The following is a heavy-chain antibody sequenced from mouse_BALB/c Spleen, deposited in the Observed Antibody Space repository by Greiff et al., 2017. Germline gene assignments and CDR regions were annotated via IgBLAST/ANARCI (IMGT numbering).Heavy chain of an antibody. V-gene: IGHV5-9-3*01. Sequence: EVQGVESGGGLVKPGGSLKLSCAASGFTFSSYAMSWVRQTPEKRLEWVATISSGGSYTYYPDSVKGRFTISRDNAKNTLYLQMSSLRSEDTAMYYCARQDYDYDGDAMDYWGQGTSVTVSS. J-gene: IGHJ4*01. CDR3: ARQDYDYDGDAMDY. CDR1: GFTFSSYA. CDR2: ISSGGSYT. D-gene: IGHD2-4*01.